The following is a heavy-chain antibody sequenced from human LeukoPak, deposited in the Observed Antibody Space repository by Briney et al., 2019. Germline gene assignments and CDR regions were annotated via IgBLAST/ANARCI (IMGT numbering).Heavy chain of an antibody. V-gene: IGHV3-23*01. CDR1: GFTFSTYA. CDR2: ISGSGNT. D-gene: IGHD2-21*01. Sequence: GGSLRLSCAASGFTFSTYAISWVRQAPGKGLEWVSAISGSGNTYHADSVKGRFTISRDSPKNTLFLQMNRLRPEDAAVYYCAKAPVTTCRGAYCYPFDYWGQGTLVTVSS. J-gene: IGHJ4*02. CDR3: AKAPVTTCRGAYCYPFDY.